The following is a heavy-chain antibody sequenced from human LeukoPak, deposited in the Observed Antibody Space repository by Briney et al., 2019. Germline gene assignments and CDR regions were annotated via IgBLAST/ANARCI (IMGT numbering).Heavy chain of an antibody. D-gene: IGHD6-13*01. CDR2: MNPNSGNT. V-gene: IGHV1-8*01. Sequence: ASVKVSCKASGYTFTSYDINWVRQATGQGLEWMGWMNPNSGNTGYAQKFQGRVTMTTNTSISTAYMELSSLRSEDTAVYYCARGLFFSPGIAAVKVVGYWGQGTLVTVSS. J-gene: IGHJ4*02. CDR1: GYTFTSYD. CDR3: ARGLFFSPGIAAVKVVGY.